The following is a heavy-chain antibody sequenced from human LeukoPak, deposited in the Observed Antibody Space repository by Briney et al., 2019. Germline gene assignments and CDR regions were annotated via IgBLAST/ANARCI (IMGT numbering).Heavy chain of an antibody. CDR1: GGSISSYY. V-gene: IGHV4-4*07. CDR3: ASTVGTAMVNY. J-gene: IGHJ4*02. CDR2: ISTSGST. Sequence: PSETLSLTCTVSGGSISSYYWSWIRQPAGEGLEWIGRISTSGSTSYNPSLKSRVIISLDTSKNQFSLKLSSATAADTAVYYCASTVGTAMVNYWGQGTLVTVSS. D-gene: IGHD5-18*01.